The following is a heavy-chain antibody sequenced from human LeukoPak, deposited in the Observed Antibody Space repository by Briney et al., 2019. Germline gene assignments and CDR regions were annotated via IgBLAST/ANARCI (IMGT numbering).Heavy chain of an antibody. CDR3: AKVRILVGPGSWDY. V-gene: IGHV3-23*01. CDR2: IGGSSGST. Sequence: PGGSLRLSCAASGLTFSSYAMSWVRQAPGKGLEWVSAIGGSSGSTYYADSVKGRFTISRDNSKNTLYLQLNSLRAEDTAVYYCAKVRILVGPGSWDYWGQGTLVTVSS. D-gene: IGHD3-10*01. J-gene: IGHJ4*02. CDR1: GLTFSSYA.